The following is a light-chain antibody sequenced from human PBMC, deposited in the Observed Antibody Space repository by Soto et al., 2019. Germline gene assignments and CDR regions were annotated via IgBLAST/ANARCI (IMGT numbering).Light chain of an antibody. Sequence: DLQMTQSPSSLSASVGDRVTITCRASQMISSYLNWYQQKPGKAPKLLIYAASSLQSGVPSRFSGSGSGTDFTLTISSLQPEDFVTYYCHQSYTSPPATFGQGTKVEIK. V-gene: IGKV1-39*01. CDR2: AAS. CDR1: QMISSY. J-gene: IGKJ1*01. CDR3: HQSYTSPPAT.